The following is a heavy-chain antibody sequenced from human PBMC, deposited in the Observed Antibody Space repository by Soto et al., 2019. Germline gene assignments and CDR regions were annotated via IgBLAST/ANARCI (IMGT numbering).Heavy chain of an antibody. V-gene: IGHV3-23*01. CDR2: ISGSGGST. Sequence: PGGSLRLSCAASGFTFSSHAMSWVRQAPGKGLEWVSGISGSGGSTYYADSVKGRFTISRDNSKNTLYLQMNSLRAEDTAVYYCARAATVTPLLNYFDYWGQGTLVTVSS. J-gene: IGHJ4*02. D-gene: IGHD4-17*01. CDR1: GFTFSSHA. CDR3: ARAATVTPLLNYFDY.